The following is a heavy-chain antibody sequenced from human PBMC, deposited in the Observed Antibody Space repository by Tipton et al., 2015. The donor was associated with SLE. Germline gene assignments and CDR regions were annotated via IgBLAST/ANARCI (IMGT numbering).Heavy chain of an antibody. D-gene: IGHD3-16*01. J-gene: IGHJ4*02. Sequence: GLVKPSETVFLSCAVSGYPISSGNYWGWIRKSPHKGLEWIGSTHYSGVTFYNPSLKSRATISADTSKNQFSPKLSSVTAADSAVYFCASGFGHFDYWGQGALVTVSS. CDR1: GYPISSGNY. CDR2: THYSGVT. V-gene: IGHV4-38-2*01. CDR3: ASGFGHFDY.